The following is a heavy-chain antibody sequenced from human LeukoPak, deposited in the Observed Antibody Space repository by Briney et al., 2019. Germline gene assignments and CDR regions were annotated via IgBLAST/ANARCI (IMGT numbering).Heavy chain of an antibody. CDR2: ISGSGGIT. CDR1: GFTFSSYA. Sequence: PGGSLRLSCAASGFTFSSYAMSWVRQAPGKGLEWVSTISGSGGITYYADSVKGRFTISRDNSKNTLYLQMNSLRAEDTAVYYCAKDYYYYGSGRNDAFDIWGQGTMVTVSS. V-gene: IGHV3-23*01. J-gene: IGHJ3*02. D-gene: IGHD3-10*01. CDR3: AKDYYYYGSGRNDAFDI.